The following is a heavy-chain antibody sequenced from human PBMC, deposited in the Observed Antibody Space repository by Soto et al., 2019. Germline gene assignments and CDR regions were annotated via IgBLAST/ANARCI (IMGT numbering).Heavy chain of an antibody. D-gene: IGHD1-7*01. J-gene: IGHJ4*02. Sequence: SQFMPLTYTVSDAYIRSSSYLWARFRNPNGKGLEWIGAISFGVPSYYKPSLRSRVTLLVDTSKSKFSLDLTSLTAADTAMYYCARHRRETGTYAKTLDSWGQGTLVTVTS. CDR2: ISFGVPS. CDR3: ARHRRETGTYAKTLDS. CDR1: DAYIRSSSYL. V-gene: IGHV4-39*01.